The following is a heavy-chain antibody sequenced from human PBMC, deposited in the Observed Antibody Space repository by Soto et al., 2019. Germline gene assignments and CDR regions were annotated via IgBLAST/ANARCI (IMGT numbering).Heavy chain of an antibody. CDR2: FYWDDDK. CDR3: AHEGPVLDAFDI. CDR1: GFSLSTSGVG. J-gene: IGHJ3*02. D-gene: IGHD2-8*02. V-gene: IGHV2-5*02. Sequence: QITLKESGPTLVKPTQTLTLTCTFSGFSLSTSGVGVGWIRQPPGKALEWLALFYWDDDKRYSPSLKSRLTITKDTSKNQVVLTMTNMDPVDTATYYCAHEGPVLDAFDIWGQGTMVTVSS.